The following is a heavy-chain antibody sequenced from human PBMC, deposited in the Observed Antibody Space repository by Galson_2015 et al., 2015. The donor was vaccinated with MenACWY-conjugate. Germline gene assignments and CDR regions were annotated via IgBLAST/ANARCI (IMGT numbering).Heavy chain of an antibody. CDR3: ARGDWTHGFDI. V-gene: IGHV3-74*01. CDR1: GFTFSSYW. CDR2: INSDGSST. D-gene: IGHD2-21*02. Sequence: LRLSCAASGFTFSSYWMHWVRQVPGKGLVWVSRINSDGSSTSYADSVKGRFTISRDNAKNTLFLQMDSLRAEDTAVYYCARGDWTHGFDIWGQGTMVTVSS. J-gene: IGHJ3*02.